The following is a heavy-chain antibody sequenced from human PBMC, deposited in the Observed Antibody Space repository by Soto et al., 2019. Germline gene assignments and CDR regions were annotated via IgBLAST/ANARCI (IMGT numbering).Heavy chain of an antibody. CDR2: ISGSGGST. Sequence: PGGFLRLSCAASGVTFISYAMSWVRQAPGKGLEWVSAISGSGGSTYYADSVKGRFTISRDNSKNTLYLQMNSLRAEDTAVYYCAKGDPVDSGYSYVSYWGQGTLVTVSS. J-gene: IGHJ4*02. CDR3: AKGDPVDSGYSYVSY. D-gene: IGHD5-18*01. CDR1: GVTFISYA. V-gene: IGHV3-23*01.